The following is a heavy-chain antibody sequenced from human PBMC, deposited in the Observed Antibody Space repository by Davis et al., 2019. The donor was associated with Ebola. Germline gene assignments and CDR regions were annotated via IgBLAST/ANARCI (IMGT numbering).Heavy chain of an antibody. CDR2: MHYSRST. D-gene: IGHD5-18*01. CDR3: ARHPDTDFDY. V-gene: IGHV4-39*01. J-gene: IGHJ4*02. CDR1: GGSISSSSYY. Sequence: PSETLSLTCTVSGGSISSSSYYWGRIRQPPGRGLEWIGSMHYSRSTYYNPSLKSRVTISVATSKNQFSLKLSSVTAADTAVYYCARHPDTDFDYWGQGILVTVSS.